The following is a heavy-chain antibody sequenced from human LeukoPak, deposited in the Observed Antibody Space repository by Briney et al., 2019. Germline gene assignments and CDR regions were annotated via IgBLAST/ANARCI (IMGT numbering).Heavy chain of an antibody. D-gene: IGHD4/OR15-4a*01. CDR3: ARTIRGY. CDR2: IKDDGSES. J-gene: IGHJ4*02. Sequence: GGSLRLSCAASGLTFSNYWMSWVRQAPGKGLEWVANIKDDGSESYYVDSVKGRFTISRDNAKNSLYLQMTSLRDEDTAVYYCARTIRGYWGQGTLVTVSS. CDR1: GLTFSNYW. V-gene: IGHV3-7*01.